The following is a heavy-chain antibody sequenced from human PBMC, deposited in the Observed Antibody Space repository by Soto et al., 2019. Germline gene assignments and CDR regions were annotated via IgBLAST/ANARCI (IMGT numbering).Heavy chain of an antibody. CDR1: GGSISSGGYS. J-gene: IGHJ5*02. CDR2: IYHSGST. D-gene: IGHD1-26*01. Sequence: QLQLQESGSGLVKPSQTLSLTCAVSGGSISSGGYSWSWIRQPPGKGLEWIGYIYHSGSTYYNPSLKSRVTISVDRSKNQFSLKLSSVTAAVTAVYYCARVRASTGATIWFDPWGQGTLVTVSS. V-gene: IGHV4-30-2*01. CDR3: ARVRASTGATIWFDP.